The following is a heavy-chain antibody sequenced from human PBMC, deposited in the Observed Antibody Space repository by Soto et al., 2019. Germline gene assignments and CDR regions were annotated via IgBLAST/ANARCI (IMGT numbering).Heavy chain of an antibody. CDR3: AKQDTGWFNDAFDI. V-gene: IGHV3-23*01. Sequence: EVQLLESGGGLVQPGGSLTLSCAASGFTFSSYAMSWLRQAPGKGLEWVSAIDGPGDNTHYADSVKGRFTFSRDNSRNTLYLQINGLRTEDTALYYCAKQDTGWFNDAFDIWGQGTLVTVSS. CDR1: GFTFSSYA. J-gene: IGHJ3*02. D-gene: IGHD6-19*01. CDR2: IDGPGDNT.